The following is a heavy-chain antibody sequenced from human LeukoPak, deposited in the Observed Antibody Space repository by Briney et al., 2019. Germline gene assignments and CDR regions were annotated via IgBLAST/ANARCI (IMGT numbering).Heavy chain of an antibody. CDR1: GYTFTSYG. CDR3: ATLEGSGSRTIDY. D-gene: IGHD6-19*01. Sequence: ASVKVSCKASGYTFTSYGISWVRQAPGQGLEWMGWINTNTGNPTYAQGFTGRFVFSLDTSVSTAYLQISSLKAEDTAVYYCATLEGSGSRTIDYWGQGTLVTVSS. J-gene: IGHJ4*02. CDR2: INTNTGNP. V-gene: IGHV7-4-1*02.